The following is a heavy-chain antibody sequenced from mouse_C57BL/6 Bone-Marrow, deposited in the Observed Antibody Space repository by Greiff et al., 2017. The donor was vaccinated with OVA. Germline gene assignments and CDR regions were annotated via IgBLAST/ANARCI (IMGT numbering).Heavy chain of an antibody. J-gene: IGHJ4*01. Sequence: QVQLQQPGAELVKPGASVKLSCKASGYTFTSYWMHWVKQRPGQGLEWIGMIHPNSGGTNYNEKFKSKATLTVDKSSSTAYMQLSSLTSEDSAVYCGARVSTGAMDNWGQGTAATVSA. CDR2: IHPNSGGT. CDR3: ARVSTGAMDN. CDR1: GYTFTSYW. D-gene: IGHD1-1*01. V-gene: IGHV1-64*01.